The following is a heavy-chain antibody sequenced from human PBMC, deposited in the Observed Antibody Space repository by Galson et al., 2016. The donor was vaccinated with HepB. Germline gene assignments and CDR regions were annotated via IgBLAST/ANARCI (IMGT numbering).Heavy chain of an antibody. CDR2: VYPGDSGV. D-gene: IGHD3-16*01. V-gene: IGHV5-51*01. CDR3: ARRLRGGYAPWFDP. J-gene: IGHJ5*02. Sequence: QSGAEVKKPGESLKISCKGSGFSFTSHWIGWIRQVPGKGLEFMGIVYPGDSGVRYSPSFQGQVIISADKSTDTAYLQWSSLKASDTAIYYCARRLRGGYAPWFDPWCQGTLVTGSS. CDR1: GFSFTSHW.